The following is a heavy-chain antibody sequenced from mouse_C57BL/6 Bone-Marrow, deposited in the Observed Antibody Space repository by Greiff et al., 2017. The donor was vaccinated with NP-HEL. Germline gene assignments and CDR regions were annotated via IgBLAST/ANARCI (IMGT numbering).Heavy chain of an antibody. CDR3: ARYYYGSRGWYFDV. J-gene: IGHJ1*03. Sequence: QVQLKQPGADLVKPGASVKLSCKASGYTFTSYWMHWVKQRPGRGLEWIGRFDPNSGGTKFNEKFKTKATLTVDKPSSTAYMQLSSLTSEDSAVYYCARYYYGSRGWYFDVWGTGTAVTVSS. V-gene: IGHV1-72*01. CDR1: GYTFTSYW. CDR2: FDPNSGGT. D-gene: IGHD1-1*01.